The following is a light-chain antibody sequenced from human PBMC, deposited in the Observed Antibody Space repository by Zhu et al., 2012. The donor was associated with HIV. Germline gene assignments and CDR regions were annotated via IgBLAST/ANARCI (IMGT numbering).Light chain of an antibody. Sequence: DIQLTQSPSFLPASAGDRVTITCRASQEISNHLAWFQQKPGKVPKLLISTASTLQSGVPSRFSGSASGTEFTLTISSLQPEDFATYYCQHLTLYPTFGGGSKVEIK. CDR1: QEISNH. CDR2: TAS. CDR3: QHLTLYPT. V-gene: IGKV1-9*01. J-gene: IGKJ4*01.